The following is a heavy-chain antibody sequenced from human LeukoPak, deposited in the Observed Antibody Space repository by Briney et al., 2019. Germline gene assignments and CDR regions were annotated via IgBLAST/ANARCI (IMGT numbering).Heavy chain of an antibody. J-gene: IGHJ4*02. D-gene: IGHD3/OR15-3a*01. CDR2: IHPDGNEK. CDR3: ARGDDFSGDY. V-gene: IGHV3-7*04. CDR1: GFTFSTYW. Sequence: GGSLRLSCAASGFTFSTYWMSWARQAPGKGREWVTNIHPDGNEKYYVDSVKGRFTISRDNVKNSLYLQMNSLRVEDTAVYYCARGDDFSGDYWGQGTLVTVSS.